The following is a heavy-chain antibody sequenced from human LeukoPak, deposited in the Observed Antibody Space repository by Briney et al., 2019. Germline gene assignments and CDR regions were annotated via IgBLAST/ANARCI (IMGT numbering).Heavy chain of an antibody. Sequence: SETLSLTSTVSGGSISSYYWSWIRQPPGKGLEWIGYIYYSGSTNYNPSLKSRVTISVDTSKNQFSLKLSSVTAADTAVYYCARHAPFTKIVVVTPDGYFDLWGRGTLVTVSS. V-gene: IGHV4-59*08. J-gene: IGHJ2*01. D-gene: IGHD3-22*01. CDR3: ARHAPFTKIVVVTPDGYFDL. CDR2: IYYSGST. CDR1: GGSISSYY.